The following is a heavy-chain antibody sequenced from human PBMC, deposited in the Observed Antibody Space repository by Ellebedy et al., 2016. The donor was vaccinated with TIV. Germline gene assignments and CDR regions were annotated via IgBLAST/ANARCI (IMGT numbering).Heavy chain of an antibody. D-gene: IGHD3-9*01. Sequence: AASVKVSCKASGGTFSSYAISWVRQAPGQGLEWMGGIIPIFGTANYAQKFQGRVTITADESTSTAYMELSSLRSEDTAVYYCARWRHAYYDILTGYHKDAFDIWGQGKMVTVSS. CDR3: ARWRHAYYDILTGYHKDAFDI. CDR1: GGTFSSYA. CDR2: IIPIFGTA. J-gene: IGHJ3*02. V-gene: IGHV1-69*13.